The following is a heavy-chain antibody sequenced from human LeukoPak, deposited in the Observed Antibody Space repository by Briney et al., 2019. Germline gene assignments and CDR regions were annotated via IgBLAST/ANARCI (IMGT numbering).Heavy chain of an antibody. Sequence: GGSLRLSRAASGFTFSSYAMSWVRQAPGKGLEWVSAISGSGGSTYYADSVKGRFTISRDNSKNTLYLQMNSPRAEDTAVYYCAKDRQWLLTEYFQHWGQGTLVTVSS. CDR2: ISGSGGST. CDR1: GFTFSSYA. CDR3: AKDRQWLLTEYFQH. D-gene: IGHD6-19*01. V-gene: IGHV3-23*01. J-gene: IGHJ1*01.